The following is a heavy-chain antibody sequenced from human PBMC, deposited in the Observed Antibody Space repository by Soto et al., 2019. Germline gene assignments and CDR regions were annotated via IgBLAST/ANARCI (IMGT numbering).Heavy chain of an antibody. CDR3: AADPRYSSGWFDAFDI. CDR2: IVVGSGNT. Sequence: ASGKVSCKASGFTFTSSAMQWVRQARGQRLEWIGWIVVGSGNTNYAQKFQERVTITRDMSTSTAYMELSSLRSEDTAVYYCAADPRYSSGWFDAFDIWGQGTMVTVSS. D-gene: IGHD6-19*01. V-gene: IGHV1-58*02. J-gene: IGHJ3*02. CDR1: GFTFTSSA.